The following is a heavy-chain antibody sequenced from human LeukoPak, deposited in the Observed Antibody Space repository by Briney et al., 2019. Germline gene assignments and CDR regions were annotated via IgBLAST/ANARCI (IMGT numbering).Heavy chain of an antibody. CDR2: INPSGGST. D-gene: IGHD6-19*01. CDR3: ARGLRSSGWYGNGYDY. V-gene: IGHV1-46*01. CDR1: GYTFPTHA. J-gene: IGHJ4*02. Sequence: ASVKVSCKASGYTFPTHAMHWVRQAPGQGLEWMGIINPSGGSTSYAQKFQGRVTMTRDTSTSTVYMELSSLRSEDTAVYYCARGLRSSGWYGNGYDYWGQGTLVTVSS.